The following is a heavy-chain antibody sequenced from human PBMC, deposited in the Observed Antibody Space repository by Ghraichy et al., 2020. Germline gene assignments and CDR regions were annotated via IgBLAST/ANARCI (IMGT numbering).Heavy chain of an antibody. CDR3: AANMVRGVIPTFDP. J-gene: IGHJ5*02. CDR1: GFTFSDYY. V-gene: IGHV3-11*06. Sequence: GGSLRLSCAASGFTFSDYYMSWIRQASGKGLEWVSYISSSSSYTNYADSVKGRFTISRDNAKNSLYLQMNSLRAEDTAVYYCAANMVRGVIPTFDPWGQGTLVTVSS. D-gene: IGHD3-10*01. CDR2: ISSSSSYT.